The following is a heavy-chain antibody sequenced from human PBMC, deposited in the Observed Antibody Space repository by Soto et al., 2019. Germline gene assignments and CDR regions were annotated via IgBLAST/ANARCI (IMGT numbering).Heavy chain of an antibody. CDR3: AKKRRSGGDNWYFDS. CDR2: ISAFSDSI. CDR1: GFIFSSYS. Sequence: EVPLLESGGGLVQPGGSLRLSCAASGFIFSSYSMYWVRQAPGKGPEGVAGISAFSDSILYADSVEGRFTISRDNFKNTLYLPLNSLRVDDTAVYFCAKKRRSGGDNWYFDSWGQGTLVTVSS. D-gene: IGHD2-21*02. V-gene: IGHV3-23*01. J-gene: IGHJ4*02.